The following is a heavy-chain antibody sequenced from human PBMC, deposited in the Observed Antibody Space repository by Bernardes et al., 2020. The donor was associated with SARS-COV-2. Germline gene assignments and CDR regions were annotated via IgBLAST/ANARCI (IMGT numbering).Heavy chain of an antibody. Sequence: TLSLTCTVSGASISGNNYFYWSWIRQPVGTGLEWIGRCSTVERNLYSPSLGSRVTMSADTSNKPFSLKLASVTAADTAVYFCARLYSQGGDDYFDAWGQGILVTVSS. CDR2: CSTVERN. CDR3: ARLYSQGGDDYFDA. CDR1: GASISGNNYFY. D-gene: IGHD3-16*01. J-gene: IGHJ5*02. V-gene: IGHV4-4*07.